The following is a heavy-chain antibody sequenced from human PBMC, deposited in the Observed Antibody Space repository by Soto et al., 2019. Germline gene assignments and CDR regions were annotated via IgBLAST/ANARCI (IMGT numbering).Heavy chain of an antibody. D-gene: IGHD3-22*01. J-gene: IGHJ4*02. CDR1: GFTFSSYA. CDR2: ISYDGSNK. CDR3: ARDIPYYYDSSGYYPFDY. V-gene: IGHV3-30-3*01. Sequence: GGSLRLSCAASGFTFSSYAMHWVRQAPGKGLEWVAVISYDGSNKYYADSVKGRFTISRDNSKNTLYLQMNSLRAEDTAVYYCARDIPYYYDSSGYYPFDYWGQGTLVTVSS.